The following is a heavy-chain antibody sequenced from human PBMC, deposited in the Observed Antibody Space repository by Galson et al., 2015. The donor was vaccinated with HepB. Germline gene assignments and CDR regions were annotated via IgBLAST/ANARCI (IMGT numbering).Heavy chain of an antibody. V-gene: IGHV3-30*04. J-gene: IGHJ6*02. CDR2: ISAGDGRNT. CDR1: GLIFSNSV. D-gene: IGHD6-6*01. Sequence: SLRLSCAASGLIFSNSVMHWVRQAPGKGLEWVALISAGDGRNTNYADSVRGRFTISRDNSKNTLYLQMNSLRAEDTAVYYCAKDSYSSSSAAGYYGMDVWGQGTTVTVSS. CDR3: AKDSYSSSSAAGYYGMDV.